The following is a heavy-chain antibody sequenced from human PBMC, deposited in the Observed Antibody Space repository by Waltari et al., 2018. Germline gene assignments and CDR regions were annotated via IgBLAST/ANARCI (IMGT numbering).Heavy chain of an antibody. CDR2: IYTSGST. D-gene: IGHD3-10*01. CDR1: GGSISSGSYY. V-gene: IGHV4-61*02. Sequence: QVQLVESGPGLVKPSQTLSLTCTVSGGSISSGSYYWSWIRQPAGKGLEWIGRIYTSGSTNYNPSLKSRVTISVDTSKNQFSLKLSSVTAADTAVYYCARGTMVRGVSLDYWGQGTLVTVSS. CDR3: ARGTMVRGVSLDY. J-gene: IGHJ4*02.